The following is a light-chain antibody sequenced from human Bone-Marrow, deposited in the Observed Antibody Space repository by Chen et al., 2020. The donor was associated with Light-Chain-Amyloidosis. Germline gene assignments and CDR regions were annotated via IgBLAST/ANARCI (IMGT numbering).Light chain of an antibody. Sequence: QSLLTQPPSASGTPGQRVTISCSGSSSNIGSLTVNWYQQLPGTAPKLLIYRNNQRPSGVPGRFSGSKSGTSASLAISGLQSEDEADYYCATWDNSLGDDWVFGGGTKLTVL. V-gene: IGLV1-44*01. CDR3: ATWDNSLGDDWV. CDR2: RNN. CDR1: SSNIGSLT. J-gene: IGLJ3*02.